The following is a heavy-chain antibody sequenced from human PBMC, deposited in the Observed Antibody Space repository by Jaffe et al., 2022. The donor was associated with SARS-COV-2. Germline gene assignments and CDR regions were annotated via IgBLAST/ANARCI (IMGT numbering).Heavy chain of an antibody. CDR1: GGPFSGYY. CDR3: ARGSLVAAGTGAFDV. CDR2: FNYGGST. Sequence: QVQLQQWGAGLLKPSETLSLTCTVYGGPFSGYYWSWIRQPPGKGLEWIGEFNYGGSTHYNPSLMSRVTISVDTSKNHFSLKLTSVTAADTAVYYCARGSLVAAGTGAFDVWGQGTMVTVSS. D-gene: IGHD6-13*01. V-gene: IGHV4-34*01. J-gene: IGHJ3*01.